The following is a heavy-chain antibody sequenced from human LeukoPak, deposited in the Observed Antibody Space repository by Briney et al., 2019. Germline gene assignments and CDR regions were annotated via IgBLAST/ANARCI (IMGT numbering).Heavy chain of an antibody. J-gene: IGHJ4*02. CDR3: ARDADYVWGSYRLPYFDY. V-gene: IGHV1-18*01. D-gene: IGHD3-16*02. CDR2: ISAYNGNT. Sequence: GASVKVSCKASGYTFTSYGISWVRQAPGQGLEWMGWISAYNGNTNYAQKLQGRVTMTTDTSTSTAYMELRSLRSDDTAVYYCARDADYVWGSYRLPYFDYWGQGTLVTVSS. CDR1: GYTFTSYG.